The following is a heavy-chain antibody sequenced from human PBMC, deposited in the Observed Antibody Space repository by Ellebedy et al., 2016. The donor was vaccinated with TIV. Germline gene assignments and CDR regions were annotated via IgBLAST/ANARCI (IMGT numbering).Heavy chain of an antibody. CDR3: ARDYYGSGSYQDF. CDR2: IWFDGSNK. CDR1: GFTFNNYG. J-gene: IGHJ4*02. Sequence: GESLKISCAASGFTFNNYGIHWVRQAPGKGLEWVAVIWFDGSNKYYADSVKGRFTISRDNSKNTLYMQMNSLRAEDTAVYFCARDYYGSGSYQDFWGQGTLVTVSS. D-gene: IGHD3-10*01. V-gene: IGHV3-33*01.